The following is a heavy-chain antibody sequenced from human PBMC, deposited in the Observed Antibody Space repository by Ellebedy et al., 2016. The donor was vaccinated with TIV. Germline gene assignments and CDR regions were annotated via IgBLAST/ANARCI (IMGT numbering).Heavy chain of an antibody. CDR2: INAGNGNT. J-gene: IGHJ4*02. CDR3: ARGDQRGEWELLEFDY. V-gene: IGHV1-3*01. CDR1: GYTFTSYA. Sequence: ASVKVSXKASGYTFTSYAMHWVRQAPGQRLEWMGWINAGNGNTKYSQKLQVRVTMTTDTSTNTAYMELRSLRSDDTAVYYCARGDQRGEWELLEFDYWGQGTLITVSS. D-gene: IGHD1-26*01.